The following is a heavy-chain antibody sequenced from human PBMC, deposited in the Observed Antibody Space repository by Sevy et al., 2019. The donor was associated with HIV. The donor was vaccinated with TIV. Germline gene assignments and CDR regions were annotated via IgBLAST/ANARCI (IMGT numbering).Heavy chain of an antibody. Sequence: GGSLRLSCTASGFTFDDYATSWFRQAPGKGLEWVAFITRNSYEAYGGTAEYAASVKDRFLISRDDSKSIAYLQMNSLKTEDTAVYYCTRGLATADTPEYYFDYWGQGTLVTVSS. CDR2: ITRNSYEAYGGTA. V-gene: IGHV3-49*03. CDR3: TRGLATADTPEYYFDY. J-gene: IGHJ4*02. CDR1: GFTFDDYA. D-gene: IGHD5-12*01.